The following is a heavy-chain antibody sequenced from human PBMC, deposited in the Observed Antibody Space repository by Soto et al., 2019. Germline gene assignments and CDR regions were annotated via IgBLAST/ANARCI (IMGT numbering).Heavy chain of an antibody. CDR2: INHSGST. J-gene: IGHJ5*02. V-gene: IGHV4-34*01. CDR3: ARGRNGRFDP. Sequence: QVQLQQWGAGLLKPSETLSLTCAVYGGSFSGYYWSWIRQPPGKGLEWIGEINHSGSTNYNPSLKSRVTISVDTSKNQFSLKLSSVTAADTAVYYCARGRNGRFDPWGQGTLVAVSS. CDR1: GGSFSGYY. D-gene: IGHD2-8*01.